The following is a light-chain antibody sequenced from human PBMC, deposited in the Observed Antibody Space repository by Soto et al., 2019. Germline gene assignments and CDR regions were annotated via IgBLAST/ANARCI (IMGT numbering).Light chain of an antibody. J-gene: IGKJ5*01. CDR3: MQSTQLPPT. CDR2: EVS. Sequence: DVVMTQTPLSLSVAPGQPASMSCKSSQSLLHITGETFLFWYLQKPGQSPQLLIYEVSTRVSGVPDGFSGSGSGTDFTLEISRVETDDVGIYYCMQSTQLPPTFGQGTRLEIK. V-gene: IGKV2D-29*02. CDR1: QSLLHITGETF.